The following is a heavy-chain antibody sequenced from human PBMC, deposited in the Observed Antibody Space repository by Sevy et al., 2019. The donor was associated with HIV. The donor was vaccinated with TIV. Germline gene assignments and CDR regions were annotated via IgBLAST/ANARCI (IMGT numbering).Heavy chain of an antibody. CDR2: IYHLGST. V-gene: IGHV4-31*11. J-gene: IGHJ5*02. Sequence: SETLSLTCAVSGGSVSSYNYYWTSIRQHPAKGLDWIGYIYHLGSTSSNPSLKSRVTISVDTSKNQFSLKLRSVTAADTAAYFCAREAGYCSIGVCYTGWFDPWGQGTLVTVSS. CDR3: AREAGYCSIGVCYTGWFDP. D-gene: IGHD2-8*01. CDR1: GGSVSSYNYY.